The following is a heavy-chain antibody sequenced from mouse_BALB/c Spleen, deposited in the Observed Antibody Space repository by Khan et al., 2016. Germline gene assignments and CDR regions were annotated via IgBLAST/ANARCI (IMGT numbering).Heavy chain of an antibody. CDR3: ARSRLRLRYFDV. CDR2: ILPGRGST. V-gene: IGHV1-9*01. Sequence: QVQLQQSGAELMKPGASVKISCKATGYTFSSYWIEWVKQRPGHGLEWIGEILPGRGSTNYNEKFKGKATFTADTSSNTAYMQPSSLTSEDSAVYCGARSRLRLRYFDVWGAGTTVTVSS. D-gene: IGHD1-2*01. CDR1: GYTFSSYW. J-gene: IGHJ1*01.